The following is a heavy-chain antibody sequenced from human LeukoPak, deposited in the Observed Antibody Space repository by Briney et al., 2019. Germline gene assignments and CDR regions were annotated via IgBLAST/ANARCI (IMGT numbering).Heavy chain of an antibody. Sequence: PGGSLRLSCAASGFSVSTNYMSWVRQAPGKGLEWVALIYIGDKTYYADSVKGRFTISRDNSKNTLFLQMNSLRVDDTAVYFCARDGASCGDGCYSDFWGQGTLVTVSS. CDR3: ARDGASCGDGCYSDF. CDR2: IYIGDKT. D-gene: IGHD2-21*02. V-gene: IGHV3-53*01. CDR1: GFSVSTNY. J-gene: IGHJ4*02.